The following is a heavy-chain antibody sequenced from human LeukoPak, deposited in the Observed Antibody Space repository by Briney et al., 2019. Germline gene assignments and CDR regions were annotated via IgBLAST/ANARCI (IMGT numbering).Heavy chain of an antibody. D-gene: IGHD6-25*01. V-gene: IGHV4-4*07. J-gene: IGHJ3*02. CDR1: GGSISSYY. Sequence: PSETLSLTCTVSGGSISSYYWSWIRQPAGKGLEWIGRIYTSGSTNYNPSLSSRVTISVDTSKSQLSLKLNAVTAADTAVYYCARGRIAEANAGAFDIWGQGTMVPVSS. CDR3: ARGRIAEANAGAFDI. CDR2: IYTSGST.